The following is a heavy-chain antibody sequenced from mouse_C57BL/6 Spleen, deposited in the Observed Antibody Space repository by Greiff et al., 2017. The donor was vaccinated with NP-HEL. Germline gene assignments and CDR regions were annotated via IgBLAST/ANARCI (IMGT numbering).Heavy chain of an antibody. CDR3: ERQDFGAY. Sequence: EVQLVESGGDLVKPGGSLKLSCAASGFTFSSYGMSWVRQTPAKRLEWVATISRGGSYTYYPDNVKGRFTISTDNAKNTLYLQVSSLKSEDTAIYYCERQDFGAYWGQGTLVTVSA. J-gene: IGHJ3*01. CDR1: GFTFSSYG. V-gene: IGHV5-6*01. CDR2: ISRGGSYT.